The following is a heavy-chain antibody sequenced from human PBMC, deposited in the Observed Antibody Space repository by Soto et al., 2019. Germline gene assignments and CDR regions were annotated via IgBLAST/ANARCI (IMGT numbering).Heavy chain of an antibody. V-gene: IGHV3-23*01. CDR2: ISDGGGTT. D-gene: IGHD6-19*01. Sequence: GGSLRLSCAASGFTFSNYAMTWVRQAPGKGLEWVSAISDGGGTTNYADSVKGRFTISRDNPKKTVYLQMNSLRAEDTAVYYCAKDRGSSGWHNDAFDIWGQGTMVTVSS. J-gene: IGHJ3*02. CDR1: GFTFSNYA. CDR3: AKDRGSSGWHNDAFDI.